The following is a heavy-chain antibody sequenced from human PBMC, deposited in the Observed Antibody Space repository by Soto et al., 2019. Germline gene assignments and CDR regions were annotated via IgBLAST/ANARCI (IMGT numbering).Heavy chain of an antibody. CDR1: GGSISSGGYY. CDR3: ARSFYSSGWYYSRQDGSLTPRTWGDAFDI. Sequence: QVQLQESGPGLVKPSQTLSLTCTVSGGSISSGGYYWSWIRQHPGKGLEWIGYIYYSGSTYYNPSLKSRVTISVDTSKNQFSLKLSSVTAADTAVYYCARSFYSSGWYYSRQDGSLTPRTWGDAFDIWGQGTMVTVSS. J-gene: IGHJ3*02. D-gene: IGHD6-19*01. V-gene: IGHV4-31*03. CDR2: IYYSGST.